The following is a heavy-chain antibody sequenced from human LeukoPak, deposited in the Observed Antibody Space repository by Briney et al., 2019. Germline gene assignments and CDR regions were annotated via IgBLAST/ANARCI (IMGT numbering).Heavy chain of an antibody. D-gene: IGHD3-10*01. Sequence: ASVKVSCKASGYTFTAHYLHCVRQAPGQGLEWMGWINPKSGGTDYAQKFQGRVTMARDTSISTAYVELSRLRSDDTAMYYCATRASYGSGAPSDAFDIWGQGTMVTVSS. J-gene: IGHJ3*02. CDR1: GYTFTAHY. CDR2: INPKSGGT. V-gene: IGHV1-2*02. CDR3: ATRASYGSGAPSDAFDI.